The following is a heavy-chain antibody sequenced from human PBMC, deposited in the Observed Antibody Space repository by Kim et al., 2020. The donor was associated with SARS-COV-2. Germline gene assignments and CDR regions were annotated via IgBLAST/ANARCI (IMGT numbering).Heavy chain of an antibody. CDR3: AKEEAAAGPLDY. CDR2: IYSGGSST. V-gene: IGHV3-23*03. CDR1: GFTFSSYA. D-gene: IGHD6-13*01. J-gene: IGHJ4*02. Sequence: GGSLRLSCAASGFTFSSYAMSWVRQAPGKGLEWVSVIYSGGSSTYYADSVKGRFTISRDNSKNTLYLQMNSLRAEDTAVYYCAKEEAAAGPLDYWGQGTLVTVSS.